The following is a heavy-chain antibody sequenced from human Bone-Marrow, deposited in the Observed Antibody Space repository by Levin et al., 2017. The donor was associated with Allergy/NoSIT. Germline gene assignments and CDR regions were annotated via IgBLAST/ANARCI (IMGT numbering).Heavy chain of an antibody. Sequence: GASVKVSCKASGGTFSSYAISWVRQAPGQGLEWMGRIIPILGIANYAQKFQGRVTITADKSTSTAYMELSSLRSEDTAVYYCARVPKRRVFLSDGAIDKVVTAIWGNMGWFDPWGQGTLVTVSS. V-gene: IGHV1-69*04. J-gene: IGHJ5*02. CDR3: ARVPKRRVFLSDGAIDKVVTAIWGNMGWFDP. CDR2: IIPILGIA. CDR1: GGTFSSYA. D-gene: IGHD2-21*02.